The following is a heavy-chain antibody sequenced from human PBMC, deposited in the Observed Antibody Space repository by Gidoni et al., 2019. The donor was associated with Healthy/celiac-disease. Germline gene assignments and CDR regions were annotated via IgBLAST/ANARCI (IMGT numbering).Heavy chain of an antibody. CDR3: ASSTYYDFWSGYHTPYYYGMDV. Sequence: QLQLQESGPGLVKPSETLSLTCTVSGGSISSSSYYWGWIRQPPGKGLEWIGSIYYSGSTYYNPSLKSRVTISVDTSKNQFSLKLSSVTAADTAVYYCASSTYYDFWSGYHTPYYYGMDVWGQGTTVTVSS. J-gene: IGHJ6*02. CDR2: IYYSGST. D-gene: IGHD3-3*01. V-gene: IGHV4-39*01. CDR1: GGSISSSSYY.